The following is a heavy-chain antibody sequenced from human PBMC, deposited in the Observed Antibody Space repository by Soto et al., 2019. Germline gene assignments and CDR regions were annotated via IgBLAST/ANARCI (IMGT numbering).Heavy chain of an antibody. Sequence: GESLKISCKGSGYSFTSYWIGWVRHMPGKGLEWMGIIYPGDSDTRYSPSFQGQVTISADKSISTAYLQWSSLKASDTAMYYCARLPVAAAGRYYYYGMDVWGQGTTVTVSS. CDR3: ARLPVAAAGRYYYYGMDV. CDR2: IYPGDSDT. J-gene: IGHJ6*02. CDR1: GYSFTSYW. V-gene: IGHV5-51*01. D-gene: IGHD6-13*01.